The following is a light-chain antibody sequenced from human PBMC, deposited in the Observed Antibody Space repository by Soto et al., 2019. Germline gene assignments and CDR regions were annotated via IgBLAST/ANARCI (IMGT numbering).Light chain of an antibody. J-gene: IGKJ5*01. CDR1: QSVSSY. CDR2: DAS. V-gene: IGKV3-11*01. Sequence: EIVFTQSPGTLSFSPVERAALSCRASQSVSSYLTWYQQKPGQAPRLLIYDASNRATGIPARFSGSGSGTDFTLTISSLETEDFAVYYCQQSSTRGTFGQGTRLEIK. CDR3: QQSSTRGT.